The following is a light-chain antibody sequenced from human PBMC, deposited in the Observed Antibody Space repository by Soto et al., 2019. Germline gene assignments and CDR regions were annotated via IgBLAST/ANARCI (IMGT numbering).Light chain of an antibody. V-gene: IGKV3-20*01. CDR3: QQYGDSPPNT. Sequence: EIVLTQSPGTLSLSPGESATLSCRASQSVNSRFLAWYQHKPGQAPRLLIYAASTRANGVRDGFSGSAYGADFTLTISRLEPEDFAVYYCQQYGDSPPNTFGQGTKLEIK. J-gene: IGKJ2*01. CDR1: QSVNSRF. CDR2: AAS.